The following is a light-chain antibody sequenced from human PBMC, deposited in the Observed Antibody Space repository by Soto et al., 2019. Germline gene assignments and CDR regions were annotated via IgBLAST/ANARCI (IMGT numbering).Light chain of an antibody. J-gene: IGLJ3*02. V-gene: IGLV1-40*01. Sequence: QSVLTQPPSVSGAPGQRVTISCTGSSSTIGAGYNVHWYQQLPGTAPKLLIYGNNNRPSGVPDRFSGSKSGTSASLAITGLQADDEADYYCHSYDSSLSGSVFGGGTKVTVL. CDR2: GNN. CDR1: SSTIGAGYN. CDR3: HSYDSSLSGSV.